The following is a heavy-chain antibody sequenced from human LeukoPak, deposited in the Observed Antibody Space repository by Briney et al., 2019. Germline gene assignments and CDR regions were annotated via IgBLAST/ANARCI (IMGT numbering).Heavy chain of an antibody. CDR3: ARDKAYYDSSGYYTGYYYYMDV. V-gene: IGHV4-30-2*01. CDR1: GGSISSGGYY. J-gene: IGHJ6*03. Sequence: SETLSLTCTVSGGSISSGGYYWSWIRQPPGKGLEWIGYIYHSGSTYYNPSLKSRVTISVDRSKNQFSLKLSSVTAADTAVYYCARDKAYYDSSGYYTGYYYYMDVWGKGTTVTVSS. D-gene: IGHD3-22*01. CDR2: IYHSGST.